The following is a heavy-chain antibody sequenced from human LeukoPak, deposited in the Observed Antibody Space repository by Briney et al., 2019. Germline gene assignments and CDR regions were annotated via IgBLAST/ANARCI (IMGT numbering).Heavy chain of an antibody. Sequence: SETLSLTCAVSGGSISSGGYSWSWIRQPPGKGLEWIGYIYHSGSTYYNPSLKSRDTISVDRSKNQFSLKLSSVTAADTAVYYCARHYRISYYYDSSGSPQDLWGQGTLVTVSS. CDR2: IYHSGST. V-gene: IGHV4-30-2*01. D-gene: IGHD3-22*01. CDR1: GGSISSGGYS. J-gene: IGHJ4*02. CDR3: ARHYRISYYYDSSGSPQDL.